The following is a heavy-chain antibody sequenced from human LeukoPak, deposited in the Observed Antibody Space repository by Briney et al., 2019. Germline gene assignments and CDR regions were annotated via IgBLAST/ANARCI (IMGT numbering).Heavy chain of an antibody. CDR3: ARVNSGWFDP. D-gene: IGHD3-10*01. CDR1: GFTFNDYN. Sequence: GGSLRLSCAASGFTFNDYNLNWVRQAPGKGLEWVSSISGSSSYIYYADSVKGRFTTSRDNANNSLYLQMNSLRAEDTAIYYCARVNSGWFDPWGQETLVTVSS. V-gene: IGHV3-21*01. J-gene: IGHJ5*02. CDR2: ISGSSSYI.